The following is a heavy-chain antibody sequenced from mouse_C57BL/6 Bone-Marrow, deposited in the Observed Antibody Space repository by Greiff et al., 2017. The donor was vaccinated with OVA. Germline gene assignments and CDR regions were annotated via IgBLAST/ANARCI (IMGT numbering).Heavy chain of an antibody. D-gene: IGHD2-2*01. CDR3: ARRGRGYLWYFDV. J-gene: IGHJ1*03. V-gene: IGHV3-6*01. Sequence: EVKLLESGPGLVKPSQSLSLTCSVTGYSITSGYYWNWIRQFPGNKLEWMGYISYDGSNNYNPSLKNRISITRDTSKNQFFLKLNSVTTEDPATYYCARRGRGYLWYFDVWGTGTTVTVSS. CDR1: GYSITSGYY. CDR2: ISYDGSN.